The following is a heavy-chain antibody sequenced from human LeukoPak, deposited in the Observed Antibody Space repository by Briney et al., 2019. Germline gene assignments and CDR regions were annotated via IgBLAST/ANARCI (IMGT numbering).Heavy chain of an antibody. D-gene: IGHD2/OR15-2a*01. V-gene: IGHV1-24*01. CDR2: FDSEDVET. J-gene: IGHJ4*02. CDR1: GNTFTDLS. Sequence: ASVKVSCKVSGNTFTDLSMNWVRQAPGKGREWMGGFDSEDVETIYAQKFQGRVTMTEDTSTETAYMELTSLRPEDTAVYYCATDFYRGRQFDYWGQGTLVTVSS. CDR3: ATDFYRGRQFDY.